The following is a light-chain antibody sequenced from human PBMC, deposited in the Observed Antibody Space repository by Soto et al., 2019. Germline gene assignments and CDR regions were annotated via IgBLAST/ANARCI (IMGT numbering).Light chain of an antibody. CDR2: LDSDGSH. J-gene: IGLJ2*01. CDR1: SGQSSYA. V-gene: IGLV4-69*01. Sequence: QLVLTQSPSASASMGASVKLTCTQSSGQSSYAIAWHQQQPEKGPRYLMKLDSDGSHTKGDAIPDRFSGSSSGAERYLTISSLQSEDEADYYCQTWGTGIHVVFGGVTKLTVL. CDR3: QTWGTGIHVV.